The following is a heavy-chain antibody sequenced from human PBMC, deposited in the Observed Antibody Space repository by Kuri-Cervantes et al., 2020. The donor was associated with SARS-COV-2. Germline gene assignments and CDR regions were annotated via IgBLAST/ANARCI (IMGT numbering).Heavy chain of an antibody. CDR1: GGSFSGYY. Sequence: SQTLSLTCAVYGGSFSGYYWSWIRQPPGKGLEWIGEINHSGSTNYNPSPKSRVTISVDTSKNQFSLKLSSVTAADTAVYYCARSFRYSGSWSNWFDPWGQGTLVTVSS. CDR2: INHSGST. V-gene: IGHV4-34*01. J-gene: IGHJ5*02. D-gene: IGHD1-26*01. CDR3: ARSFRYSGSWSNWFDP.